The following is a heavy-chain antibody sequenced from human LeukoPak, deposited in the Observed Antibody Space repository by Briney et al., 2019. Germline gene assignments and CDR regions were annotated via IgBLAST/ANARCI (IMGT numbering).Heavy chain of an antibody. D-gene: IGHD4-17*01. J-gene: IGHJ4*02. Sequence: GGSLRLSCAASGFTFSNAWMSWVRQAPGKGLEWVGRIKSKTDGGTTDYAAPVKGRFTISRDDSKNTLYLQMNSLKTEDTAVYYCVFYGDYTPGWYFDYWGQGTLVTVSS. CDR3: VFYGDYTPGWYFDY. CDR2: IKSKTDGGTT. CDR1: GFTFSNAW. V-gene: IGHV3-15*01.